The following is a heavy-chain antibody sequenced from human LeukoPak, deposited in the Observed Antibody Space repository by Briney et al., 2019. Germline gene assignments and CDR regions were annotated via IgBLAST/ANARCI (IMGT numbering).Heavy chain of an antibody. CDR2: ISAYNGNT. Sequence: ASVKVSCKASGYTFTSYGISWVRQAPGQGLEWMGWISAYNGNTNYAQKLQGRVTMTTDTSTSTAYTELRSLRSDDTAVYYCAHSSGWYYFDYWGQGTLVTVSS. V-gene: IGHV1-18*01. CDR3: AHSSGWYYFDY. D-gene: IGHD6-19*01. CDR1: GYTFTSYG. J-gene: IGHJ4*02.